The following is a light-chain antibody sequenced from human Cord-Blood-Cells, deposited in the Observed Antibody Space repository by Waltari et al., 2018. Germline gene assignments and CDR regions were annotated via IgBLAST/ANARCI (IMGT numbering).Light chain of an antibody. CDR3: QQYNNWPPIT. CDR2: GAS. CDR1: QSVSSN. V-gene: IGKV3-15*01. Sequence: EIVMTQSPAPPSVSPGERPPLSCRASQSVSSNLAWYQQKPGQAPRPLIYGASTRATGIPARFSGSGSGTEFTLTISSLQSEDFAVYYCQQYNNWPPITFGQGTRLEIK. J-gene: IGKJ5*01.